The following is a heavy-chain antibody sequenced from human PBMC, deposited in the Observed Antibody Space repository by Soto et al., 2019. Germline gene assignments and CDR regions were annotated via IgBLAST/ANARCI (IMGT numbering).Heavy chain of an antibody. Sequence: GASVKVSCTASGYTFTGYYMHWVRQAPGQGLEWMGWINPNSGGTNYAQKFQGWVTMTRDTSISTAYMELSRLRSDDTAVYYCARQLSLFCSGGSCYREPWGTEYYFDYWGQGTLVTVSS. CDR1: GYTFTGYY. D-gene: IGHD2-15*01. J-gene: IGHJ4*02. CDR2: INPNSGGT. V-gene: IGHV1-2*04. CDR3: ARQLSLFCSGGSCYREPWGTEYYFDY.